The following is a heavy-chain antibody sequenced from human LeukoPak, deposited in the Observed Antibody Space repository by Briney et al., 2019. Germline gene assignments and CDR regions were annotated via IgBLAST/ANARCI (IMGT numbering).Heavy chain of an antibody. CDR2: IIPIFGTA. V-gene: IGHV1-69*13. Sequence: SVKVSCKASGGTFSSYAISWVRQAPGQGLEWIGGIIPIFGTANYAQKFQGRVTITADESTSTAYMELSSLRSEDTAVYYCASLDSYDSSGPGDYWGQGTLVTVSS. CDR3: ASLDSYDSSGPGDY. J-gene: IGHJ4*02. CDR1: GGTFSSYA. D-gene: IGHD3-22*01.